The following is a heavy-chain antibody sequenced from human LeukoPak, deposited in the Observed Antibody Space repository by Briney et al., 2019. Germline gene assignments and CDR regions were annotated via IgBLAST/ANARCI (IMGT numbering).Heavy chain of an antibody. Sequence: PSGTLSLTCAVSGGSISSSNWWSWVRQPPGKGLEWIGEIYHSGSTNYNPSLKSRVTISVDKSKNQFSLKLSSVTAADTAVYYCARDVTVNDYGDYNWFDPWDQGTLVTVSS. CDR1: GGSISSSNW. V-gene: IGHV4-4*02. J-gene: IGHJ5*02. CDR2: IYHSGST. D-gene: IGHD4-17*01. CDR3: ARDVTVNDYGDYNWFDP.